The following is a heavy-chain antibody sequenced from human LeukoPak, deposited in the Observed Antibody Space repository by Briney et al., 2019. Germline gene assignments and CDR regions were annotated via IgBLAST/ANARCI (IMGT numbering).Heavy chain of an antibody. V-gene: IGHV4-59*08. CDR2: IYYSGST. D-gene: IGHD6-13*01. J-gene: IGHJ4*02. Sequence: RSSETLSLTCTVSGGSISSYYWSWIRQPPGKGLEWIGYIYYSGSTNYNPSLKSRVTISVDTSKNQFSLKLSSVTAADTAVYYCARHGAAAGSAARFDYWGQGTLVTVSS. CDR3: ARHGAAAGSAARFDY. CDR1: GGSISSYY.